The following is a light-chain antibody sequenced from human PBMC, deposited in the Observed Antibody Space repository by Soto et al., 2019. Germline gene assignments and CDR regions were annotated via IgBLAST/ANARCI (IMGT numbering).Light chain of an antibody. CDR2: DAS. V-gene: IGKV1-33*01. CDR1: QDISKW. J-gene: IGKJ5*01. Sequence: DIQMTHSPSTLSASVGDIVTITCRASQDISKWLAWYQQKPGKAPKLLIYDASSLERGVPSRFSGSGSGTDFTFTISSLQPEDFATYYCQQYDNHPLIFGQGTRLEIK. CDR3: QQYDNHPLI.